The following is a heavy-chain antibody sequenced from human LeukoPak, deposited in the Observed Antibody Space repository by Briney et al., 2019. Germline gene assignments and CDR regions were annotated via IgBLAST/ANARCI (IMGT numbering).Heavy chain of an antibody. CDR3: AKDQRSTGYYLDY. J-gene: IGHJ4*02. CDR1: GFTFRSYG. CDR2: IWYDGSNK. V-gene: IGHV3-33*06. D-gene: IGHD3-22*01. Sequence: GRSLRLSCAASGFTFRSYGMHWVRQAPGKGLEWVAGIWYDGSNKYYTDSVKGRFTISRDNSKNTLYLQTNSLRAEDTSLYYCAKDQRSTGYYLDYWGQGTLVTVSS.